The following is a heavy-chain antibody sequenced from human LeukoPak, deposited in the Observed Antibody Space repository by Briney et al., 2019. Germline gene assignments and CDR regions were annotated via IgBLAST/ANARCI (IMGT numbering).Heavy chain of an antibody. CDR3: ASALRYSPGYIS. Sequence: PSETLSLTCALYGGSLSGYYYSWIRQPPGKGLEWIGEINHSGYTNYNPSLKSRVTISVDTSKNHFSLKLGSVTAADTAVYYCASALRYSPGYISWGQGTLVTVSS. CDR1: GGSLSGYY. D-gene: IGHD5-18*01. V-gene: IGHV4-34*01. CDR2: INHSGYT. J-gene: IGHJ5*02.